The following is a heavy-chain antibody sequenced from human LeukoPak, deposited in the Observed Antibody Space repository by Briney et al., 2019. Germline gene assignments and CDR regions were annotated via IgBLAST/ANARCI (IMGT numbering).Heavy chain of an antibody. D-gene: IGHD3-10*01. CDR1: GGSFSGYY. CDR2: INHSGST. V-gene: IGHV4-34*09. J-gene: IGHJ4*02. Sequence: SETLSLTCAVYGGSFSGYYWSWIRQPPGKGLEWIGEINHSGSTNYNPSLKSRVTISVDTSKNQFSLKLSSVTAADTAVYYCARDGVRDGVARWGQGTLVTVSS. CDR3: ARDGVRDGVAR.